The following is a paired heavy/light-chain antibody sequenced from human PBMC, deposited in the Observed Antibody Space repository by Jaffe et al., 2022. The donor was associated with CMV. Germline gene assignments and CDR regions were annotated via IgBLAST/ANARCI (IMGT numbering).Heavy chain of an antibody. D-gene: IGHD2-15*01. J-gene: IGHJ4*02. CDR2: INHSGST. Sequence: QVQLQQWGAGLLKPSETLSLTCAVYGGSFSGYYWSWIRQPPGKGLEWIGEINHSGSTNYNPSLKSRVTISVDTSKNQFSLKLSSVTAADTAVYYCARGGVVVVAAQSGSTTFDYWGQGTLVTVSS. CDR3: ARGGVVVVAAQSGSTTFDY. CDR1: GGSFSGYY. V-gene: IGHV4-34*01.
Light chain of an antibody. V-gene: IGLV2-11*01. CDR1: SSDVGGYNY. CDR3: CSYAGSWRV. Sequence: QSALTQPRSVSGSPGQSVTISCTGTSSDVGGYNYVSWYQQHPGKAPKLMIYDVSKRPSGVPDRFSGSKSGNTASLTISGLQAEDEADYYCCSYAGSWRVFGGGTKLTVL. CDR2: DVS. J-gene: IGLJ3*02.